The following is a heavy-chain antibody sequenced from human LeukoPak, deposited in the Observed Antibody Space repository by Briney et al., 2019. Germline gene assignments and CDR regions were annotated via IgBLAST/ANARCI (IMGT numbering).Heavy chain of an antibody. Sequence: GGSLRLSCAASGFTFSNAWMSWVRQAPGKGLKWVGRIKSKTDGGTTDYAAPVKGRFTISRDDSKNTLYLQMNSLKTEDTAVYYCTTVISVLAAAGLGNWFDPWGQGTLVTVSS. J-gene: IGHJ5*02. CDR3: TTVISVLAAAGLGNWFDP. D-gene: IGHD6-13*01. CDR1: GFTFSNAW. V-gene: IGHV3-15*01. CDR2: IKSKTDGGTT.